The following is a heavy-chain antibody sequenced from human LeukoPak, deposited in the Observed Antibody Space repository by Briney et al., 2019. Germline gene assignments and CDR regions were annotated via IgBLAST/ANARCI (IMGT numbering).Heavy chain of an antibody. J-gene: IGHJ3*02. CDR3: ARDRGYYDSSGYPNAFDI. CDR2: MNPNSGNT. D-gene: IGHD3-22*01. Sequence: ASVKVSCKASGYTFTSYDINWVRQATGQGLEWMGWMNPNSGNTGYAQKFQGRVTMTRDTSISTAYMELSRLRSDDTAVYYCARDRGYYDSSGYPNAFDIWGQGTMVTVSS. CDR1: GYTFTSYD. V-gene: IGHV1-8*01.